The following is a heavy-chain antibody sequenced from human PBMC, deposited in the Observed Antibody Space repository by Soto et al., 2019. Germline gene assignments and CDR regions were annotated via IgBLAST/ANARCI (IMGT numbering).Heavy chain of an antibody. J-gene: IGHJ5*02. Sequence: ASVKVSCKASGYTFTSYGISWVRQAPGQGLEWMGWISAYNGNTNYAQKLQGRVTMTTDPCTSTAYMELRSLRSDDTAVYYCARAPNYYDSSGHWFDPWGQGTLVTVSS. CDR3: ARAPNYYDSSGHWFDP. CDR1: GYTFTSYG. CDR2: ISAYNGNT. D-gene: IGHD3-22*01. V-gene: IGHV1-18*04.